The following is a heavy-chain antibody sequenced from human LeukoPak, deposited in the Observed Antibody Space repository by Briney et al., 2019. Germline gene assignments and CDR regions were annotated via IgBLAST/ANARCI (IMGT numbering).Heavy chain of an antibody. Sequence: GGSLRLSCAASGFTFSGYSMNWVRQAPGKGLEWVSYINSGGSTTYYADSVRGRFTISRDNAKNSLYLQMDSLRAEDTAVYYCARSFEPWGQGTLVTVSS. J-gene: IGHJ5*02. D-gene: IGHD3-9*01. CDR2: INSGGSTT. V-gene: IGHV3-48*01. CDR3: ARSFEP. CDR1: GFTFSGYS.